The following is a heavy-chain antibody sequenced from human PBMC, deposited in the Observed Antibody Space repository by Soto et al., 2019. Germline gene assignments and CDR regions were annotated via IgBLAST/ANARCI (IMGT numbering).Heavy chain of an antibody. CDR2: ISYDETAT. CDR1: GFTFSGYG. V-gene: IGHV3-30*18. D-gene: IGHD6-19*01. J-gene: IGHJ4*01. CDR3: AKGSELLVTWDFVY. Sequence: QVQLVESGGGVVQPGTSLRLSCAASGFTFSGYGVHWVRQAPGKGLEWVATISYDETATYYSDSVKGRFTISRDNSKNTLFLQMNSLRTEDTAMYYCAKGSELLVTWDFVYCGQGTLVTVSS.